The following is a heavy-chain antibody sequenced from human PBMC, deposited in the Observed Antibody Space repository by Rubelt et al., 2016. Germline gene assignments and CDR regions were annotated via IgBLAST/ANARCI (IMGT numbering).Heavy chain of an antibody. D-gene: IGHD3-16*01. CDR2: IYCDGRT. V-gene: IGHV3-66*01. J-gene: IGHJ6*02. CDR1: GLIVGTNY. Sequence: GGSLRLSCAASGLIVGTNYMIWVRQAPGKGLEWVSVIYCDGRTFFADPVKGRFTLSRDNSKNTVYLQMNSLRVEDTAVYYCAKEVFGDQGTFDVWGQGTTVTVSS. CDR3: AKEVFGDQGTFDV.